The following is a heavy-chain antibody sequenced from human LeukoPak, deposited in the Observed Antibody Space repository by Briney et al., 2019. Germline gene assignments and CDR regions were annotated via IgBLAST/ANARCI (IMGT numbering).Heavy chain of an antibody. D-gene: IGHD3-9*01. Sequence: SVKVSSKASGGTFSSYTISWVRQAPGQGLEWMGRIIPILGIANYAQKFQGRVTITADKSTSTAYMELSSLRSEDTAVYYCARRSYDILTGYFLDYWGQGTLVTVSS. CDR3: ARRSYDILTGYFLDY. V-gene: IGHV1-69*02. CDR2: IIPILGIA. J-gene: IGHJ4*02. CDR1: GGTFSSYT.